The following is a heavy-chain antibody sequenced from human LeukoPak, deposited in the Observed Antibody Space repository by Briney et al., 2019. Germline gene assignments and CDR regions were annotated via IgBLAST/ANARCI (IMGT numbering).Heavy chain of an antibody. J-gene: IGHJ5*02. D-gene: IGHD6-13*01. CDR2: IYYSGST. Sequence: PSETLSLTCTVSGGSISSYYWSWIRQPPGKGLEWIGYIYYSGSTNYNPSLKSRVTISVDTSKNRLSLKLSSVTAADTAVYYCARDSTAAAGDWFDPWGQGTLVTVSS. CDR3: ARDSTAAAGDWFDP. CDR1: GGSISSYY. V-gene: IGHV4-59*12.